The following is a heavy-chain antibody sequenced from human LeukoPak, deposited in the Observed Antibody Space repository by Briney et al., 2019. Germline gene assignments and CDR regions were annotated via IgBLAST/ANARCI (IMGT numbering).Heavy chain of an antibody. Sequence: QPGGSLRLSCAASGFTFSSFDMHWVRQPTGQGLEWVSTIGTASDTYYSGSVEGRFTLSRDNAKNSLYLQMSSLTAGDTAVYYCARGPPRGKYYYMDVWGKGTTVTVSS. D-gene: IGHD1-1*01. J-gene: IGHJ6*03. CDR3: ARGPPRGKYYYMDV. V-gene: IGHV3-13*01. CDR2: IGTASDT. CDR1: GFTFSSFD.